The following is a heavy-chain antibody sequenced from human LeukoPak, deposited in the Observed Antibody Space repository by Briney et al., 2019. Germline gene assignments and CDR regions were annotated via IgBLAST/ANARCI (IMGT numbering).Heavy chain of an antibody. D-gene: IGHD5-24*01. J-gene: IGHJ4*02. CDR2: INPTSGVT. V-gene: IGHV1-2*02. CDR1: GYTFTGYF. CDR3: ARTWGVEMAPISTIDY. Sequence: GASVKVSCKASGYTFTGYFMHWVRQAPGQGLEWLGWINPTSGVTNYAQKFQGRVTMARDTSISTAYMELSRLRSDDTAVYYCARTWGVEMAPISTIDYWGQGTLVTVSS.